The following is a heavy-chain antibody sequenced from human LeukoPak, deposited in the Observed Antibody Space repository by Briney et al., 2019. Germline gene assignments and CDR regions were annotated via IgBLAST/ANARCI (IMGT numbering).Heavy chain of an antibody. CDR1: GFTFSGYW. Sequence: GGSLRLSCAASGFTFSGYWMSWVRQAPGKGLEWVANIKQDGSEKYYVDSVKGRFTISRDNAKNSLYLQMNSLRAEDTAVYYCARDRQYQLLTDYYYGMDVWGKGTTVTVSS. D-gene: IGHD2-2*01. CDR3: ARDRQYQLLTDYYYGMDV. V-gene: IGHV3-7*03. J-gene: IGHJ6*04. CDR2: IKQDGSEK.